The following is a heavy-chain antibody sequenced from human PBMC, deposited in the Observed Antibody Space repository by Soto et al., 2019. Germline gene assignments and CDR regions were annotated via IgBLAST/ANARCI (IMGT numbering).Heavy chain of an antibody. Sequence: GGSLRVSCAASGFTFSSYAMHWVRQAPGKGLEWVAVISYDGSNKYYADSVKGRFTISRDNSKNTLYLQMNSLRAEDTAVYYCASSPRQWLSPFDYWGQGTLVTVSS. V-gene: IGHV3-30-3*01. J-gene: IGHJ4*02. CDR3: ASSPRQWLSPFDY. D-gene: IGHD6-19*01. CDR2: ISYDGSNK. CDR1: GFTFSSYA.